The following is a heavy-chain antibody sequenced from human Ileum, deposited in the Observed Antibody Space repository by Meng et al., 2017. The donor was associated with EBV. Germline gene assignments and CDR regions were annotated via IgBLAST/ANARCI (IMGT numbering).Heavy chain of an antibody. CDR2: ICYTDYT. Sequence: LLLEESGPGMVKPSETLSLTCSVSGGSISSSNYCWGWIRQPPGKGLEWIQSICYTDYTYYNPSLKSRVTISADKSKNQFSLRLNSLTAADTAVYYCAMGPDYAKTRYWGQGTLVTVSS. D-gene: IGHD4-17*01. J-gene: IGHJ4*02. CDR3: AMGPDYAKTRY. V-gene: IGHV4-39*01. CDR1: GGSISSSNYC.